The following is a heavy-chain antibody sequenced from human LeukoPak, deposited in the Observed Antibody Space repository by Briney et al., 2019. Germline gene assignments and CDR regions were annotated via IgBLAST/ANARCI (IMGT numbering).Heavy chain of an antibody. CDR3: AKAWKLRYFDWLTLDY. D-gene: IGHD3-9*01. CDR1: GFTFSSYD. Sequence: PGGSLRLSCAASGFTFSSYDMSWVRQAPGKGLEWASAISGSGGSTYYADSVKGRFTISRDNSKNTLYLQMNSLRAEDTAVYYCAKAWKLRYFDWLTLDYWGQGTLVAVSS. V-gene: IGHV3-23*01. J-gene: IGHJ4*02. CDR2: ISGSGGST.